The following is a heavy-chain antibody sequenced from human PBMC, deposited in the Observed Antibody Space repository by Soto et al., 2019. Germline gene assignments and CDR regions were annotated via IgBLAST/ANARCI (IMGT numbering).Heavy chain of an antibody. D-gene: IGHD6-19*01. V-gene: IGHV3-53*01. Sequence: VGSLRLSCAASWFTVSGDYVSWVRQAPGKGLECVSVIHFGGNTYYADSVKGRFTVSRDNSKNTLYLQMNSLRVEDTAIYFCTKVSPQWLVHDYWGQGTRVTVS. CDR1: WFTVSGDY. CDR3: TKVSPQWLVHDY. CDR2: IHFGGNT. J-gene: IGHJ4*02.